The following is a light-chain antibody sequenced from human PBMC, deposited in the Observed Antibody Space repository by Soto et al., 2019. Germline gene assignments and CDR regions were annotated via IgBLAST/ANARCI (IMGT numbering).Light chain of an antibody. CDR3: QQRSSWPLFT. CDR1: QTVSRY. J-gene: IGKJ4*01. Sequence: VLTQSPATLFLSPGERATLSCRASQTVSRYLAWYQQKPGQAPRLLIYYASNRATGIPARLSGSGSGTDYTLTISSLEPEDFAVYYCQQRSSWPLFTFGGGTKVEI. V-gene: IGKV3-11*01. CDR2: YAS.